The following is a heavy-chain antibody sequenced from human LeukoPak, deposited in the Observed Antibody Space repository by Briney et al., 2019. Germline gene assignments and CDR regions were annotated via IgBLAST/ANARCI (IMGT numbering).Heavy chain of an antibody. CDR2: IYYSGST. CDR1: GGSTSSSSYY. Sequence: SETLSLTCTVSGGSTSSSSYYWGWIRQPPGKGLEWIGSIYYSGSTYYNPSLKSRVTISVDTSKNQFSLKLSSVTAADTAVYYCARDRATVVNLYYFDYWGQGTLVTVSS. CDR3: ARDRATVVNLYYFDY. V-gene: IGHV4-39*07. D-gene: IGHD4-23*01. J-gene: IGHJ4*02.